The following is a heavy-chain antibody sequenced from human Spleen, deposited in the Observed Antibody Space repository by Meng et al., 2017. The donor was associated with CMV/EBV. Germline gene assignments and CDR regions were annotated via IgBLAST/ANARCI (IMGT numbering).Heavy chain of an antibody. CDR1: GGSISSSSYY. D-gene: IGHD3-3*01. J-gene: IGHJ4*02. V-gene: IGHV4-39*07. CDR2: IYYSGST. CDR3: ARVERITIFGVVSD. Sequence: SGGSISSSSYYWGWIRQPPGKGLEWIGSIYYSGSTYYNPSLKSRVTISVDTSKNQFSLKLSSVTAADTAVYYYARVERITIFGVVSDWGQGTLVTVSS.